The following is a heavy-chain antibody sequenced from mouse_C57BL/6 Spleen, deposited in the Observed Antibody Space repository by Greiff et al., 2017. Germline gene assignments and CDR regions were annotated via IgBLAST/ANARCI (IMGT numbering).Heavy chain of an antibody. D-gene: IGHD3-2*02. V-gene: IGHV1-18*01. CDR2: INPNNGCT. Sequence: VQLQQSGPELVKPGASVKIPCKASGYTFTDYNMDWVKQSHGKSLEWIGDINPNNGCTIFNQKFKGKAPLTVDKSSSTAYMELRSLTSEDTAVYYCARSSGYAMDYWGQGTSVTVSS. CDR3: ARSSGYAMDY. J-gene: IGHJ4*01. CDR1: GYTFTDYN.